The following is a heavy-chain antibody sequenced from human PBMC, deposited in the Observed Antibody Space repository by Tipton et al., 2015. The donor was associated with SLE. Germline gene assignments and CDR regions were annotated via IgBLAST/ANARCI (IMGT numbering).Heavy chain of an antibody. D-gene: IGHD3-3*01. V-gene: IGHV4-59*11. CDR2: IYYSGST. CDR1: GGSISCHY. Sequence: TLSLTCTVSGGSISCHYWSWIRQPPGEGLEWIGYIYYSGSTNYNPSLKSRVTISVDTSKNQFSLKLSSVTAADTAVYYCAREGRFLEWFPSGYYYGMDVWGQGTTVTVSS. CDR3: AREGRFLEWFPSGYYYGMDV. J-gene: IGHJ6*02.